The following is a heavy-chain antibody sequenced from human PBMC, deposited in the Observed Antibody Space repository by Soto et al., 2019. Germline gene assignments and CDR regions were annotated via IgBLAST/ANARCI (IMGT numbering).Heavy chain of an antibody. J-gene: IGHJ5*02. V-gene: IGHV1-69*12. CDR1: GGTFSSYA. CDR3: AGGITPPLFVWFDP. CDR2: IIPIFGTA. D-gene: IGHD3-16*01. Sequence: QVQLVQSGAEVKKPGSSVKVSCKASGGTFSSYAISWVRQAPGQGLEWMGGIIPIFGTANYAQKFQGRVTITADDSTSTAYMELGSLRSEDTAVYYCAGGITPPLFVWFDPWGQGTLVTVSS.